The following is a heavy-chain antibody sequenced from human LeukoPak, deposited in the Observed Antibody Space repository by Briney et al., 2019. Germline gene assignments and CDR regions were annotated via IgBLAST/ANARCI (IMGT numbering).Heavy chain of an antibody. CDR1: GFTLRSYA. J-gene: IGHJ4*02. V-gene: IGHV3-23*01. Sequence: PGGSLRLSCAASGFTLRSYAMSWVRQAPGKGLEWVSAISGSGDITYYADSVKGRFTMSRDSFKNTLYLQMNSLRAEDTAVYYCAKVSRFAVVPAAMLDYWGQGIQVTVSS. CDR2: ISGSGDIT. CDR3: AKVSRFAVVPAAMLDY. D-gene: IGHD2-2*01.